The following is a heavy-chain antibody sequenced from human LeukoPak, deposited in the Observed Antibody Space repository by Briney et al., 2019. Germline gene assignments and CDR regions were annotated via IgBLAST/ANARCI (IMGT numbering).Heavy chain of an antibody. CDR2: INHSGGT. V-gene: IGHV4-34*01. J-gene: IGHJ4*02. D-gene: IGHD6-6*01. Sequence: SETLSLTCAVYGGSFSGYYWSWIRQPPGKGLEWIGEINHSGGTDYNPSLKSRVTISVDTSKNQFSLKLSSVTAADTAVYCCARGQLVVVYWGQGTLVTVSS. CDR1: GGSFSGYY. CDR3: ARGQLVVVY.